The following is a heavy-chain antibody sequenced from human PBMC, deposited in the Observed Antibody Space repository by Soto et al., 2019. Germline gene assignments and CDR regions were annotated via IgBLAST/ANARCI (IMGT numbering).Heavy chain of an antibody. D-gene: IGHD6-19*01. CDR1: GFTFSSYG. Sequence: QVQLVESGGGVVQPGRSLRLSCAASGFTFSSYGMHWVRQAPGKGLEWVAVIWYDGSNKYYADSVKGRFTISRDNSKSTLYLQMNSLRAEDTAVYYCARAISVAGTIGMDVWGQGTTVTVSS. CDR3: ARAISVAGTIGMDV. J-gene: IGHJ6*02. CDR2: IWYDGSNK. V-gene: IGHV3-33*01.